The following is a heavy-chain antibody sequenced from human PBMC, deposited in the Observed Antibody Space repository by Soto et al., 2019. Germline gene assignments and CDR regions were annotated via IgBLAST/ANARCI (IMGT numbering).Heavy chain of an antibody. CDR1: GYTFTSYG. CDR3: ARALPSRWHPVPLGYCSGGSCYVEY. V-gene: IGHV1-18*01. J-gene: IGHJ4*02. Sequence: QVQLVQSGAEVKKPGASVKVSCKASGYTFTSYGISWVRQAPGQGLEWMGWISAYNGNTNYAQKLQGRVTMTTDTTRSTSYLELRSRGSDDTAVYYCARALPSRWHPVPLGYCSGGSCYVEYWGQGTLVTVSS. D-gene: IGHD2-15*01. CDR2: ISAYNGNT.